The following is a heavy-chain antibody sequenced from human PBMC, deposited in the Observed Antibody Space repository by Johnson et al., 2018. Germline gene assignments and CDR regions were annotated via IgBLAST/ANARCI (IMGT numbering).Heavy chain of an antibody. CDR3: TAEWDGFEM. J-gene: IGHJ3*02. CDR2: ISQDGRWQ. Sequence: QVQLVESGGGVVQPGRSLRLSCSASGFTFTSYGMPWVRPAPGKGLEWVAVISQDGRWQSYTNSGKGRFTFSRNNSKKTIYLQMTGLSPEDTAVYYCTAEWDGFEMWGQGTLVTVSS. V-gene: IGHV3-30*03. CDR1: GFTFTSYG.